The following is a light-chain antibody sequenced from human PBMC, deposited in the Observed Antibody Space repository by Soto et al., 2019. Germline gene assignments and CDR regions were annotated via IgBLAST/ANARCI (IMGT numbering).Light chain of an antibody. J-gene: IGLJ2*01. CDR3: SSYTSSSTNVV. CDR1: SSDVGSYNR. V-gene: IGLV2-18*02. CDR2: EVS. Sequence: QSVLTQPPSVSGSPGQSVTISCTGTSSDVGSYNRVSWYQQPPGTAPKLMIYEVSNLPSGVPDRFSGSKSGNTASLTISGLQAEDEADYYCSSYTSSSTNVVFGGGTKLTVL.